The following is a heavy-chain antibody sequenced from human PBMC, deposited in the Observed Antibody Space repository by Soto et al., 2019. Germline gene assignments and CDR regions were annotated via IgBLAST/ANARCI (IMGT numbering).Heavy chain of an antibody. D-gene: IGHD1-1*01. CDR1: EYSFANYW. V-gene: IGHV5-10-1*01. CDR2: IEPSDSST. J-gene: IGHJ4*02. CDR3: ARQSWNALDY. Sequence: GESLKISCKGSEYSFANYWINWVRQMPGKGLEWMGRIEPSDSSTNYSPSFQGHVTISIDTSISTAYLQWSSLKASDTAMYYCARQSWNALDYWGQGTLVTVSS.